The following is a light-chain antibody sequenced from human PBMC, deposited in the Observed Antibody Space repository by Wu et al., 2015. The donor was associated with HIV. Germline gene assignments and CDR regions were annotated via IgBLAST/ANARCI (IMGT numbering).Light chain of an antibody. V-gene: IGKV3-20*01. CDR3: QQYGGSLTWT. J-gene: IGKJ1*01. Sequence: EIVLTQSPGTLSLSSGERAILSCRASQSVGNNYLAWYQQKPGQAPRLLIYGTSNRATGVPDRFSGSGSGTAFTLTISRLEPEDFAVYYCQQYGGSLTWTFGQGTKVEIK. CDR1: QSVGNNY. CDR2: GTS.